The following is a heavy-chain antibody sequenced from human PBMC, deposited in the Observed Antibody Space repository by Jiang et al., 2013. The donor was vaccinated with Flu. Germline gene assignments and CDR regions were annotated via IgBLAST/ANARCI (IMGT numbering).Heavy chain of an antibody. J-gene: IGHJ4*02. V-gene: IGHV3-23*01. CDR2: ISGSGGST. CDR3: AMKLSFDY. CDR1: SSYA. D-gene: IGHD2-15*01. Sequence: SSYAMSWVRQAPGKGLEWVSAISGSGGSTYYADSVKGRFTISRDNSKNTLYLQMNSLRAEDTAVYYCAMKLSFDYWGQGTLVTVSS.